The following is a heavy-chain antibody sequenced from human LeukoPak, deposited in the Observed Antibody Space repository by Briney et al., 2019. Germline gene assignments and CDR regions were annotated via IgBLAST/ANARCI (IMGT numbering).Heavy chain of an antibody. J-gene: IGHJ6*02. CDR2: IKQDGSEK. Sequence: PGGSLRLSCAASGFTFSSYGMHWVRQAPGKGLEWVANIKQDGSEKYYVDSVKGRFTISRDNAKNSLYLQMNSLRAEDTAVYYCARDLGAGYSYGYLYYYYYGMDVWGQGTTVTVSS. CDR1: GFTFSSYG. CDR3: ARDLGAGYSYGYLYYYYYGMDV. V-gene: IGHV3-7*01. D-gene: IGHD5-18*01.